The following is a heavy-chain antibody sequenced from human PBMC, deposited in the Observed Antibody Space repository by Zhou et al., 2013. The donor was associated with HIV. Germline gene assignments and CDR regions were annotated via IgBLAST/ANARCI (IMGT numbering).Heavy chain of an antibody. CDR1: GGTFSSYA. CDR3: AREGRGDCSSTSCYSVLFDY. D-gene: IGHD2-2*01. V-gene: IGHV1-69*05. J-gene: IGHJ4*02. CDR2: IIPIFGTA. Sequence: QVQLVQSGAEVKKPGSSVKVSCKASGGTFSSYAISWVRQAPGQGLEWMGGIIPIFGTANYAQKFQGRVTITTDESTSTAYMELSSLRSEDTAVYYCAREGRGDCSSTSCYSVLFDYWGQGTLVTVSS.